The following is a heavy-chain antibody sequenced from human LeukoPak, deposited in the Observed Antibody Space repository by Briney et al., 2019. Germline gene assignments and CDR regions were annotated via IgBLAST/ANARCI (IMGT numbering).Heavy chain of an antibody. J-gene: IGHJ4*02. D-gene: IGHD3-3*01. CDR3: AKGSTYDRSATEDY. Sequence: PGGSLRLSCAASGFTFTSYATSWVRQAPGKGLEWVSSIIGSGGSTYYADSVKGRFTISRDNSKNTLYLQMNRLRAEDTAVYYRAKGSTYDRSATEDYWGQGTLVTVSS. CDR1: GFTFTSYA. V-gene: IGHV3-23*01. CDR2: IIGSGGST.